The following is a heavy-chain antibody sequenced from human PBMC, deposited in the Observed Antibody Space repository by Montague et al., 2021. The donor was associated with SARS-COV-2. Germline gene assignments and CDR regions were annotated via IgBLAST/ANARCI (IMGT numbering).Heavy chain of an antibody. V-gene: IGHV4-59*01. J-gene: IGHJ3*02. CDR2: MYYSGST. CDR3: AREGRGYCSSTSCRSAFDI. D-gene: IGHD2-2*01. CDR1: GGSISSYY. Sequence: SETLSLTCTVSGGSISSYYWSWIRQPPGKGLEWIGYMYYSGSTNYNPSLKNRVTISVDTSKNQFSLKLSSMTAADTAVYYCAREGRGYCSSTSCRSAFDIWGQGTMVTVSS.